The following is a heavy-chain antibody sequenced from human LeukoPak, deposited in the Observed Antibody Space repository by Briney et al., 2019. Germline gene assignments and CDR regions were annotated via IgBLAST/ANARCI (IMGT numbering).Heavy chain of an antibody. Sequence: GGSLRLSCAASGFTFSDYYMSWIRQAPGKGLEWVSYINPRSTYTDYTDSVKGRFTVTRDNAKNSLYLQMDSLSADDTAMYYCARDGYFYYYGMDVWGQGTTVTVSS. CDR3: ARDGYFYYYGMDV. J-gene: IGHJ6*02. CDR1: GFTFSDYY. CDR2: INPRSTYT. V-gene: IGHV3-11*05.